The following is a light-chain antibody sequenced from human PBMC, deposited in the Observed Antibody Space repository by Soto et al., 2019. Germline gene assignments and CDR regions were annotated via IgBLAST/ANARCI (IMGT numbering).Light chain of an antibody. CDR3: HQYDHLPLS. Sequence: EIVMTLSPPTLSVHPGKTATLSRRASQSVSSSLAWYQQKPGQAPRLLISDTSTRATGIPARFSGSGSGTEFTLTVSSLQSEDFAIYFCHQYDHLPLSFDGGTMVDI. CDR1: QSVSSS. V-gene: IGKV3D-15*01. J-gene: IGKJ4*01. CDR2: DTS.